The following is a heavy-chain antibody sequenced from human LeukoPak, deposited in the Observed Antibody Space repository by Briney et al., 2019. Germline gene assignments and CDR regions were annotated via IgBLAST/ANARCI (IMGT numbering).Heavy chain of an antibody. CDR2: ISPNNGNT. V-gene: IGHV1-18*01. CDR1: GYIFFNYG. J-gene: IGHJ5*02. Sequence: ASVTVSCKASGYIFFNYGISWVRQAPGQGLEWMGWISPNNGNTDFAQNFQDRVTMTTDTSTSTVYMELRSLRSDDTAVYYCARGLPIVSRSWYPFDPWGQGTLVTVSS. D-gene: IGHD6-13*01. CDR3: ARGLPIVSRSWYPFDP.